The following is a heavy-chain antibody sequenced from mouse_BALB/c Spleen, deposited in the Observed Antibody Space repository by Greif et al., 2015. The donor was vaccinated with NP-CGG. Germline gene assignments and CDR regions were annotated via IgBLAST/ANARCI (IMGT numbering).Heavy chain of an antibody. J-gene: IGHJ3*01. D-gene: IGHD2-4*01. CDR1: GSTFTDYY. CDR3: ARDISRLRPWFAY. CDR2: IRNKANGYTT. Sequence: EVQGVESGGGLVQPGGSLRLSCATSGSTFTDYYMSWVRQPPGKALEWLGFIRNKANGYTTEYSASVKGRFTISRDNSQSILYLQMNPLRAEDSATYYCARDISRLRPWFAYWGQGTLVTVSA. V-gene: IGHV7-3*02.